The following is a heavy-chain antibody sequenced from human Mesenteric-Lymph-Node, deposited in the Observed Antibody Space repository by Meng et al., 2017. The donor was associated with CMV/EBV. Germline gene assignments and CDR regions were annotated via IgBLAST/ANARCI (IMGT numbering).Heavy chain of an antibody. Sequence: GESLKISCAASGFTFSSYAMSWVRQAPGKGLEWVSAISGSGGTTYYADSVKGRFTISRDNSKNTLYLQMNSLRAEDTAVYYCAKVFAAPYRGRKSLAHYYYAMDVWGLGTTVTVSS. D-gene: IGHD1-26*01. V-gene: IGHV3-23*01. CDR2: ISGSGGTT. CDR1: GFTFSSYA. CDR3: AKVFAAPYRGRKSLAHYYYAMDV. J-gene: IGHJ6*02.